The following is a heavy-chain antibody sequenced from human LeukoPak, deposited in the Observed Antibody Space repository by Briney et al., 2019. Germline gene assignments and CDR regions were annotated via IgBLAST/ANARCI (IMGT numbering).Heavy chain of an antibody. CDR1: RFTFSSYS. CDR2: ISSSSYI. Sequence: GGSLRLSCAASRFTFSSYSMNWVRQAPGKGLEWVSSISSSSYIYYADSVKGRFTISRDNAKNSLYLQMNSLRAEDTAVYYCARGLGYSYGLAYYYMDVWGKGTTVTVSS. CDR3: ARGLGYSYGLAYYYMDV. J-gene: IGHJ6*03. D-gene: IGHD5-18*01. V-gene: IGHV3-21*01.